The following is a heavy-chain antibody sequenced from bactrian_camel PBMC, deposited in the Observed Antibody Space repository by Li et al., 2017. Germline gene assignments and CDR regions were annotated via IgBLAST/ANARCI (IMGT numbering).Heavy chain of an antibody. Sequence: QGPLVEAGGGLVQPGGSLRLSCAASGFSFSSYYRTWIRQAPGKGLEWVASISSDGSITYYIDSVKGRFTVSRDNADNAVYLQMNSLNPEDTALYYCATDLGGSWYWYNYWGQGTQVTVS. CDR3: ATDLGGSWYWYNY. D-gene: IGHD6*01. J-gene: IGHJ4*01. CDR1: GFSFSSYY. V-gene: IGHV3-2*01. CDR2: ISSDGSIT.